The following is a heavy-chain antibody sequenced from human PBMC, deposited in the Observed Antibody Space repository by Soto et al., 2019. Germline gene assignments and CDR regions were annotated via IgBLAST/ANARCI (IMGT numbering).Heavy chain of an antibody. Sequence: QVQLVQSGTEVKEPGASVKVSCRASGYTFTDYFMHWVRQAPGQGLESMGWINPSSGATTYAQTFQGRVTRTRDTSISTAYMELSGLKTDDTAVYYCARGSSTNNNWFDPWGQGTLVTVSS. D-gene: IGHD2-2*01. CDR3: ARGSSTNNNWFDP. V-gene: IGHV1-2*02. CDR1: GYTFTDYF. CDR2: INPSSGAT. J-gene: IGHJ5*02.